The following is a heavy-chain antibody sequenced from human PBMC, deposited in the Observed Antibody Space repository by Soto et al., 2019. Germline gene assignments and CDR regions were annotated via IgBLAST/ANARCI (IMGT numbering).Heavy chain of an antibody. D-gene: IGHD3-3*01. CDR1: GFTFSSYG. V-gene: IGHV3-30*18. J-gene: IGHJ4*02. Sequence: QVQLVESGGGVVQPGRSLRLSCAASGFTFSSYGMHWVRQAPGKGLEWVAVISYDGSNKYYADSVKGRFTISRDNSKNTLYLQMNSLRAEDTAVYYCAKDPAIFGVVIIPPGYWGQGTLVTVSS. CDR3: AKDPAIFGVVIIPPGY. CDR2: ISYDGSNK.